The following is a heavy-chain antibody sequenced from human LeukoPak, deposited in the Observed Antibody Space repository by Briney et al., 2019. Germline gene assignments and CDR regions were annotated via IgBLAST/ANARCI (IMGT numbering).Heavy chain of an antibody. CDR1: GVSISSYY. J-gene: IGHJ4*02. CDR2: IYYSGST. D-gene: IGHD6-13*01. Sequence: SETLSLTCTVSGVSISSYYWSWIRQPPGKGLEWVGYIYYSGSTNYNPSLKSRVTISVDTSKNQFSLKLSSVTAADTAVYYCARGGEYPSRYSNTWSTFDYWGQGTLITVSS. CDR3: ARGGEYPSRYSNTWSTFDY. V-gene: IGHV4-59*01.